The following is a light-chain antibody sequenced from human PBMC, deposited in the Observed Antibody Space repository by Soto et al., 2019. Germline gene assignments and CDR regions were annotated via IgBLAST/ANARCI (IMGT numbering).Light chain of an antibody. J-gene: IGLJ2*01. CDR1: SSDVGGYNS. Sequence: QAASVSGSPGQSITISCTGTSSDVGGYNSVSWYQQHPGKAPKLMIYDVSNRPSGVSNRFSGSKSGNTASLTISGLQAEDEADYYCSSYTSRSTLVFGGGTKLTVL. CDR2: DVS. V-gene: IGLV2-14*01. CDR3: SSYTSRSTLV.